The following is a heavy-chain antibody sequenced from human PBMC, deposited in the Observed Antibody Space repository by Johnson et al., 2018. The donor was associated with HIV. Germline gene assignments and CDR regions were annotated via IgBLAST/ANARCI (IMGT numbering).Heavy chain of an antibody. CDR1: GFTFSVYD. Sequence: QVQLVESGGGLVQPGGSLRLSCAASGFTFSVYDMHWVRQVPGKGLEWVAVIWYDGSNKYYADSVKGRFTISRDNSKNTLYLQMNSLKTEDTAVYYCTTDTSRLYGDGAFDLWGQGTMVTVSS. D-gene: IGHD4-17*01. V-gene: IGHV3-33*08. J-gene: IGHJ3*01. CDR3: TTDTSRLYGDGAFDL. CDR2: IWYDGSNK.